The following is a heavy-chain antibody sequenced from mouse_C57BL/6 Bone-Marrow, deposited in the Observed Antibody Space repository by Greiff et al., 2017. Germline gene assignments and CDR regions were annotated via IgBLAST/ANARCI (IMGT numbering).Heavy chain of an antibody. CDR2: IYPRSGNT. CDR3: ARRRYYYGSSTPLNAMDY. V-gene: IGHV1-81*01. J-gene: IGHJ4*01. CDR1: GYTFTSYG. Sequence: VQLQQSGAELARPGASVKLSCKASGYTFTSYGISWVKQRTGQGLEWIGEIYPRSGNTYYNEKFKGKATLTADKSSSTAYMELRSLTSEDSAVYFCARRRYYYGSSTPLNAMDYWGQGTSVTVSS. D-gene: IGHD1-1*01.